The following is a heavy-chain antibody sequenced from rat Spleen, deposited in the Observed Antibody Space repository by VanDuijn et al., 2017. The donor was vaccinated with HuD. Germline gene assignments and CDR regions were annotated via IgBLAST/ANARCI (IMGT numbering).Heavy chain of an antibody. Sequence: VQLVESGGGLVQPKESLKISCAASGFTFSNAAVYWVRQAPGKGLECIARIRTKPNFYATYYADSVKGRFTISRDDSKNMVYLQMDNLKTEDTAMYYCTAASNEYWGQGVMVTVSS. CDR3: TAASNEY. J-gene: IGHJ2*01. CDR2: IRTKPNFYAT. CDR1: GFTFSNAA. V-gene: IGHV10-5*01. D-gene: IGHD3-1*01.